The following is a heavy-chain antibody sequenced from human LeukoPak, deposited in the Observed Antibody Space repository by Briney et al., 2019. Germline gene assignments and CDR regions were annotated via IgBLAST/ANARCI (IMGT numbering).Heavy chain of an antibody. V-gene: IGHV3-23*01. CDR1: GFTFTSYA. Sequence: PGGSLSLSCAVSGFTFTSYAMRWVREAPGKGLEWVSAFSASGGTTHYADSVKGRFTISRDNSKNTMYLQMTSLRAEDTAVYYCAKSPQYYYDSRGYMDVWGQGTTVTVSS. J-gene: IGHJ6*03. CDR3: AKSPQYYYDSRGYMDV. D-gene: IGHD3-22*01. CDR2: FSASGGTT.